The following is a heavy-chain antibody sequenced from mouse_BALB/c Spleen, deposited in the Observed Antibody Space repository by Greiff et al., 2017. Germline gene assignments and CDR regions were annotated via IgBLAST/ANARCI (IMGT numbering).Heavy chain of an antibody. D-gene: IGHD1-1*01. CDR3: ARSHYGSSLSFAY. V-gene: IGHV1-84*02. Sequence: VQRVESGPELVKPGASVKISCKASGYTFTDYYINWVKQKPGQGLEWIGWIYPGSGNTKYNEKFKGKATLTVDTSSSTAYMQLSSLTSEDTAVYFCARSHYGSSLSFAYWGQGTLVTVSA. CDR1: GYTFTDYY. J-gene: IGHJ3*01. CDR2: IYPGSGNT.